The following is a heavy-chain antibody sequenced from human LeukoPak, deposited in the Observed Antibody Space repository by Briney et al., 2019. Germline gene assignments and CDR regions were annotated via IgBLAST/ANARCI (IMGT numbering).Heavy chain of an antibody. CDR2: INPNSGGT. V-gene: IGHV1-2*04. D-gene: IGHD3-22*01. CDR3: ARGAGIVVVTDYYGMDV. Sequence: ASVKVSCKASGYTFTGYYMHWVRQAPGQGLEWMGWINPNSGGTNYAQKFQGWVTMTRDTSISTAYMELSRLRSDDTAVYYCARGAGIVVVTDYYGMDVWGQGTTVTVSS. CDR1: GYTFTGYY. J-gene: IGHJ6*02.